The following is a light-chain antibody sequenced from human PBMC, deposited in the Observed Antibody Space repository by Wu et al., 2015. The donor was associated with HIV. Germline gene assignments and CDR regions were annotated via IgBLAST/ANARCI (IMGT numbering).Light chain of an antibody. V-gene: IGKV1-8*01. CDR2: GSS. CDR1: HDVNTY. CDR3: QQYYTYPLS. Sequence: AIRMTQSPSSLSASTGDRVTITCRTSHDVNTYLAWYQQKPGKAPRLLVHGSSTLQTGVPSRFSGSGSGTNFTLIINCLQSEDFAIYYCQQYYTYPLSFGGGPRWRS. J-gene: IGKJ4*01.